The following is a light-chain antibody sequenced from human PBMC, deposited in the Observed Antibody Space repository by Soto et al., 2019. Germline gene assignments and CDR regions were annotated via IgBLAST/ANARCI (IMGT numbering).Light chain of an antibody. Sequence: IVMTQTPLSLPVTPGEPASISCRSSQSLLHSNVYNYVDWYLQKPGQSPQLLIYLVSNRASGVPDRFSGSGSGTDFTLKITRVEAEDVGLYYCMQALQTPLTFGQGTRLEIK. V-gene: IGKV2-28*01. CDR1: QSLLHSNVYNY. CDR2: LVS. CDR3: MQALQTPLT. J-gene: IGKJ5*01.